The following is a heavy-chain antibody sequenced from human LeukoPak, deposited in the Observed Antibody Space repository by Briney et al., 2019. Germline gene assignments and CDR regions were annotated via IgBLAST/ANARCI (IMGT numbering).Heavy chain of an antibody. V-gene: IGHV3-23*01. D-gene: IGHD2-15*01. CDR2: ISGSGGST. CDR1: GFTFSSYA. CDR3: ARSVVVVGYGRPKGAFDI. J-gene: IGHJ3*02. Sequence: PGGSLRLSCAASGFTFSSYAMSWVRQAPGKGLEWVSAISGSGGSTYYADSVKGRFTISRDNSKNTLYLQMNSLRAEDTAVYYCARSVVVVGYGRPKGAFDIWGQGTMVTVSS.